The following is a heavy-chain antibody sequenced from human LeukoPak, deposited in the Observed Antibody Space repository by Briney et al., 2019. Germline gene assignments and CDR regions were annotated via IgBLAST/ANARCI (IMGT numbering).Heavy chain of an antibody. V-gene: IGHV4-31*03. D-gene: IGHD2-2*01. CDR1: GGSISSGGYY. CDR3: ARGLVVVNYYYYGIDV. J-gene: IGHJ6*02. Sequence: PSQTLSLTCTVSGGSISSGGYYWSWIRQHPGKGLEWIGYIYYSGSTYYNPSLKSRVTISVDTSKNQFSLKLSSVTAADTAVYYCARGLVVVNYYYYGIDVWGQGTTVTVSS. CDR2: IYYSGST.